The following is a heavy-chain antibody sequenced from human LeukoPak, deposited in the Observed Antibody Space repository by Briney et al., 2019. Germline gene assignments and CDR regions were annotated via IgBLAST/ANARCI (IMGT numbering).Heavy chain of an antibody. D-gene: IGHD6-19*01. CDR3: AKQRFGWYDIDY. CDR2: ISSDSSTM. J-gene: IGHJ4*02. Sequence: GSLRLSCAASGFSFSSYSMNWVRQAPGRALERVSYISSDSSTMYYADSVKGRFTISRDNAKNSLHLQMNSLTDEDTAVYYCAKQRFGWYDIDYWGQGTLVTVSS. CDR1: GFSFSSYS. V-gene: IGHV3-48*02.